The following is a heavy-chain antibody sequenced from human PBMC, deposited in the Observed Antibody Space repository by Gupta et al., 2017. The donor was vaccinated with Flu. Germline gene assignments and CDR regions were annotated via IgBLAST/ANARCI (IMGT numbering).Heavy chain of an antibody. D-gene: IGHD2-15*01. CDR1: GFTFSDFA. V-gene: IGHV3-64D*06. CDR2: VSGDGDYT. Sequence: EVQLVESGGGLVQPGGSLRLSCSASGFTFSDFAMHWVRQAPGKGLKYVSAVSGDGDYTYYADSVKGRFTISRDNSKNTLYLQMRSLRPEDTAVYYCVKDLVPLLVVAAPNEAFDIWGQGTMVTVSA. J-gene: IGHJ3*02. CDR3: VKDLVPLLVVAAPNEAFDI.